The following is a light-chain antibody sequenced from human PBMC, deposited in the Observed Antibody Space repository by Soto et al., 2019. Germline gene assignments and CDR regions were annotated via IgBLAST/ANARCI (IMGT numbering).Light chain of an antibody. J-gene: IGLJ2*01. Sequence: QLVLTQPPSASGTPGQRVTISCSGSSSNIGSNYVFWHQQLPGTAPKLLIFRNNQRPSGVPDRFSGSKSGTSASLAISGLRSEDEADYYCAAWDDSLSVLFGGGTKLTVL. CDR2: RNN. CDR1: SSNIGSNY. V-gene: IGLV1-47*01. CDR3: AAWDDSLSVL.